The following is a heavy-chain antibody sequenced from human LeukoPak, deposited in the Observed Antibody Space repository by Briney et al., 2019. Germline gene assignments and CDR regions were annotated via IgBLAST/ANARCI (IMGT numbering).Heavy chain of an antibody. CDR1: GGSISNYY. V-gene: IGHV4-59*01. J-gene: IGHJ3*02. D-gene: IGHD2-15*01. CDR2: IYYSGST. CDR3: ARGVLGYCSGGSCYQGTFDI. Sequence: SETLSLTCTVSGGSISNYYWSWIRQPPGKGLEWIGYIYYSGSTNYNPSLKSRVTISVDTSKNQFSLKLSSVTAADTAVYYCARGVLGYCSGGSCYQGTFDIWGQGTMVTVSS.